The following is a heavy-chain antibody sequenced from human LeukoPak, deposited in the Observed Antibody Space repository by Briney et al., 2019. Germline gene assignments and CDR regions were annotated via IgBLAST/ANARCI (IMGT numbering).Heavy chain of an antibody. Sequence: SETLSLTCPVSGGSLSSYYWSWLRQPPGKGLEWIGYIYYSGSTNYNPSLKSRVTISVDTSKNQFSLKLSSVTAADTAVYYCARDARHFDWEYYFDYWGQGTLVTVSS. CDR2: IYYSGST. V-gene: IGHV4-59*01. D-gene: IGHD3-9*01. J-gene: IGHJ4*02. CDR3: ARDARHFDWEYYFDY. CDR1: GGSLSSYY.